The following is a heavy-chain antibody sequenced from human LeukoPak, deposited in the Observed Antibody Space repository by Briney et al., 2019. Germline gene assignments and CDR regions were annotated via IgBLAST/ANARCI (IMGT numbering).Heavy chain of an antibody. V-gene: IGHV4-34*01. CDR3: ATEAAGTQRNWFDP. Sequence: ASETLSLTCAVYGGSFSGYYWSWIRQPPGKGLEWIGEINHSGSTNYNPSLKSRVTISVDTSKNQFSLKLSSVTAADTAVYYCATEAAGTQRNWFDPWGQGTLVTVSS. J-gene: IGHJ5*02. D-gene: IGHD6-13*01. CDR1: GGSFSGYY. CDR2: INHSGST.